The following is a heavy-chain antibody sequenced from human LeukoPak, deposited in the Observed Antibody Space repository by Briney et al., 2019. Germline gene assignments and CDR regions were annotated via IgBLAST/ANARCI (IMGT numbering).Heavy chain of an antibody. CDR3: ARGGGSRYYDSSGYVYYFDY. V-gene: IGHV4-4*07. J-gene: IGHJ4*02. CDR2: IYTSGST. D-gene: IGHD3-22*01. Sequence: PSETLSLTCTVSGGSISSYYWSWIRQPAGKGLEWIGRIYTSGSTNYNPSLKSRVTMSVDTSKNQFSLKLSSVTAADTAVYYCARGGGSRYYDSSGYVYYFDYWGQGTLLIVSS. CDR1: GGSISSYY.